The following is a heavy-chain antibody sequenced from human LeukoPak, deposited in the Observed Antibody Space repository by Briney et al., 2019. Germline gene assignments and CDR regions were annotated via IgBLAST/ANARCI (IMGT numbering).Heavy chain of an antibody. Sequence: PSETLSLTCTVSGDTISSGSYYWTWLRQPAGKGLEWIGRIYTTGLTNYNPSLKSRVTISVDTSKNQFSLKLSSVTAADTAVYYCARVRGYDILTGYWDETWFDYWGQGTLVTVSS. CDR3: ARVRGYDILTGYWDETWFDY. D-gene: IGHD3-9*01. V-gene: IGHV4-61*02. CDR2: IYTTGLT. CDR1: GDTISSGSYY. J-gene: IGHJ4*02.